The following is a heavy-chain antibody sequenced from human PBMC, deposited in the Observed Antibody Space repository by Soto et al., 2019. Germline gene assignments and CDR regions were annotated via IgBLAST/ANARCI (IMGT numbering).Heavy chain of an antibody. Sequence: EALKISCKGSGYTFTTFWIGWVRQLPGKGLEWMGIIYPGDSDTRYSPSFRGQVTISADKSITTVYLQWSSLKASDTAMYYCASLSHVSGDFAGALDXWRQGTLGTVS. V-gene: IGHV5-51*01. CDR3: ASLSHVSGDFAGALDX. CDR2: IYPGDSDT. J-gene: IGHJ3*02. CDR1: GYTFTTFW. D-gene: IGHD4-17*01.